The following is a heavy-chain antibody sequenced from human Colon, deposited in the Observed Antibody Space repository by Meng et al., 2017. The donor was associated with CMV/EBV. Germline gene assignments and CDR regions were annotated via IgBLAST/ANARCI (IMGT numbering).Heavy chain of an antibody. CDR2: IYSDGKT. Sequence: VEVVGSGGNLVQPGGSLRLSCAVSGLTVSSNYMSWVGQAPGKGLEWVSLIYSDGKTYYADSVKGRFTISRDNSKNTLYLQMNSLRDEDTAVYYCAREGYSNGWCYLDYWGQGTLVTVSS. CDR3: AREGYSNGWCYLDY. V-gene: IGHV3-66*01. D-gene: IGHD6-19*01. J-gene: IGHJ4*02. CDR1: GLTVSSNY.